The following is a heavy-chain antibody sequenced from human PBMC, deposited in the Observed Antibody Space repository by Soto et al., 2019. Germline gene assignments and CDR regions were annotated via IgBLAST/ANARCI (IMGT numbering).Heavy chain of an antibody. D-gene: IGHD4-17*01. CDR2: IYYSGST. J-gene: IGHJ5*02. CDR3: ARDIYGDYVSSWFDP. CDR1: GGSISSYY. Sequence: PSETLSLTCTVSGGSISSYYWSWIRQPPGKGLEWIGYIYYSGSTNYNPSLKSRVTISVDTSKNQFSLKLSSVTAADTAVYYCARDIYGDYVSSWFDPWAQGTLVTVSS. V-gene: IGHV4-59*01.